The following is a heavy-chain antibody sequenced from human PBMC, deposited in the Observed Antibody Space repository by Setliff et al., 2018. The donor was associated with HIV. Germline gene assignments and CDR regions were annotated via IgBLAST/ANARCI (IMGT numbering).Heavy chain of an antibody. CDR3: AKDGDYANWDYDAFDI. V-gene: IGHV3-30*02. D-gene: IGHD1-7*01. Sequence: GESLRLSCAASGFTFSAHGMHWVRQAPGKGLEWVAFINYDVSYEYYADSVKGRVTISRDNSKNTVDLQMNSLRPEDTAVYYCAKDGDYANWDYDAFDIWGQGTLVTVS. CDR2: INYDVSYE. CDR1: GFTFSAHG. J-gene: IGHJ3*02.